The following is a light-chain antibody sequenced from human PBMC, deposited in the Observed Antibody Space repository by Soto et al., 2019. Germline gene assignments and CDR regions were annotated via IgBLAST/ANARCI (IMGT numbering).Light chain of an antibody. V-gene: IGLV1-44*01. CDR3: AAWDDSLNGYV. Sequence: QSVLTQPPSASGTPGQRVTISCSGSSSNIGRNTVNWYEQLPGTAPKLLIYDNNQRPSGVPDRFSGSKSGISASLAISGLQSEDEADYYCAAWDDSLNGYVFATGTMGTVL. J-gene: IGLJ1*01. CDR2: DNN. CDR1: SSNIGRNT.